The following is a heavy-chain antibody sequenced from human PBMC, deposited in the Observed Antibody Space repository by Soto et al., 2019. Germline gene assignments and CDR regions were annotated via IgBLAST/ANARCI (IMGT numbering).Heavy chain of an antibody. D-gene: IGHD3-22*01. CDR2: IDPSDSYT. Sequence: GESLKISCKGSGYSFTIYWISWVLQMPWKGLEWMGRIDPSDSYTNYSPSFQGHVTISADKSISTAYLQWSSLKASDTAMYYCARPYYDSSGHLMGGWPMLFDIWGQGTMVTVSS. J-gene: IGHJ3*02. CDR1: GYSFTIYW. V-gene: IGHV5-10-1*01. CDR3: ARPYYDSSGHLMGGWPMLFDI.